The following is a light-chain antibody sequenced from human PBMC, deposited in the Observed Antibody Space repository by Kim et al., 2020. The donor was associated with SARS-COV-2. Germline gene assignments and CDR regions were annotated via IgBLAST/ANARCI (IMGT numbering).Light chain of an antibody. J-gene: IGKJ1*01. CDR2: KAS. V-gene: IGKV1-5*03. CDR3: QQYQTSPWT. Sequence: ASIGDRVSITCRASQSISRWLAGYQQKPGKAPKVLIYKASTLESGVPSRFSGSGSATEFTLTITSLQPDDFATYFCQQYQTSPWTFGPGTKVDIK. CDR1: QSISRW.